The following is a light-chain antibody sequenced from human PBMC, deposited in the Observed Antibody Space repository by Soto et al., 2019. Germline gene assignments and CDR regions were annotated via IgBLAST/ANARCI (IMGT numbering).Light chain of an antibody. CDR1: QVVSSRF. V-gene: IGKV3-20*01. CDR2: GAS. CDR3: QQYGSSYT. Sequence: EIVLTQSPGTLSSSPGERATLSCRASQVVSSRFLAWYQVKPGQAPRLLLYGASTRATGIPDRFSGSGSGTEFTLTISRLETEDFVVYYCQQYGSSYTFGQGTKLEIK. J-gene: IGKJ2*01.